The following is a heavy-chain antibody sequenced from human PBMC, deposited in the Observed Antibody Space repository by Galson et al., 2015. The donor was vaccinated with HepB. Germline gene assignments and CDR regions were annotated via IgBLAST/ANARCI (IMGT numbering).Heavy chain of an antibody. CDR2: ISVGSSYT. CDR1: GSAFKTSY. Sequence: SLRLSCAASGSAFKTSYMNWTRQAPGKGPEWLSYISVGSSYTLYSESVKGRFTISRDNFRNTIYLQMTNLRIDDTAVYYCAISGHCSGYSCAFDDWGRGTLVSVS. V-gene: IGHV3-11*06. D-gene: IGHD2-15*01. J-gene: IGHJ3*01. CDR3: AISGHCSGYSCAFDD.